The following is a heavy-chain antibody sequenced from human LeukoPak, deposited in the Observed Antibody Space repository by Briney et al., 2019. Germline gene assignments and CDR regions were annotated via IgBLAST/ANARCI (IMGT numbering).Heavy chain of an antibody. J-gene: IGHJ6*02. V-gene: IGHV4-34*01. CDR3: ARWLVRKVTFGGVIVKGYYYYGMDV. CDR1: GESFSGYY. D-gene: IGHD3-16*02. Sequence: SETLSLTCAVYGESFSGYYWSWIRQPPGKGLEWIGEINHSGSTNYNPSLKSRVTISVDTSKNQFSLKLSSVTAADTAVYYCARWLVRKVTFGGVIVKGYYYYGMDVWGQGTTVTVSS. CDR2: INHSGST.